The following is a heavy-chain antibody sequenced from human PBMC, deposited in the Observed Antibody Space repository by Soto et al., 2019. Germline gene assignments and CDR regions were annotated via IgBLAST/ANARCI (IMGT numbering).Heavy chain of an antibody. V-gene: IGHV1-69*02. CDR1: GGTFSSYT. CDR2: IIPILGIA. J-gene: IGHJ4*02. D-gene: IGHD3-3*01. Sequence: GASVKVSCKASGGTFSSYTISWVRQAPGQGLEWMGRIIPILGIANYAQKFQGRVTITADKSTSTAYMELSSLRSEDTAVYYCASSGDTAVLPWSGYYNPFDYWGQGALVTVSS. CDR3: ASSGDTAVLPWSGYYNPFDY.